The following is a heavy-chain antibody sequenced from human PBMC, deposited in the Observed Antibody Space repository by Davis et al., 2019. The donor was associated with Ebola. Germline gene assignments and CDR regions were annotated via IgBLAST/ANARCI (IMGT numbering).Heavy chain of an antibody. CDR3: AKDLGGGYDHSYYKYYGMDV. CDR1: GFTFSSYS. D-gene: IGHD5-12*01. V-gene: IGHV3-21*01. CDR2: ISSSSSYI. J-gene: IGHJ6*04. Sequence: GESLKISCAASGFTFSSYSMNWVRQAPGKGLEWVSSISSSSSYIYYADSVKGRFTISRDNAKNSLYLQMNSLRAEDTAVYYCAKDLGGGYDHSYYKYYGMDVWGKGTTVTVSS.